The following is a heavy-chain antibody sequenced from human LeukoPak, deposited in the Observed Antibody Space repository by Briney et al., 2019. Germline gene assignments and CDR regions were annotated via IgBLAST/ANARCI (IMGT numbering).Heavy chain of an antibody. CDR2: IIPIFGTA. V-gene: IGHV1-69*13. CDR1: GGTFSSYA. CDR3: ARENLAAAGTRPIEY. D-gene: IGHD6-13*01. Sequence: ASVKVSCKASGGTFSSYAISCVRQAPGQGLEWMGRIIPIFGTANYAQKFQGRVTITADESTSTAYMELSSLRSEDTAVYYCARENLAAAGTRPIEYWGQGTLVTASS. J-gene: IGHJ4*02.